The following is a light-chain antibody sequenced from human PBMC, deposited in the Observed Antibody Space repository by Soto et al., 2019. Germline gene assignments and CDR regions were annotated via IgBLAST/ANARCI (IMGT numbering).Light chain of an antibody. J-gene: IGKJ1*01. CDR2: DAS. CDR1: QSISNW. V-gene: IGKV1-5*01. Sequence: DIQMTQSPSTLSASVGDRVTITCRASQSISNWLAWYQQKPGKAPKLLIYDASSLESGFPSRFSGSGSGTEFTLTISSLQPDDFATYYCQQYNGYPWTFGQGTKVDIK. CDR3: QQYNGYPWT.